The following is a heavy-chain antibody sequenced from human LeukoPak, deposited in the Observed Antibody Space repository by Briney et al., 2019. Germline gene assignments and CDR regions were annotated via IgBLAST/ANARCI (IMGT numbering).Heavy chain of an antibody. J-gene: IGHJ3*02. CDR1: GFTFDDYG. CDR3: ARDPSPGLLWFGEANEDAFDI. Sequence: PGGSLRLSCAASGFTFDDYGMSWVRQAPGKGLEWVSGINWNGGSTGYADSVKGRFTISRDDSKNTLYLQMSSLRAEDTAVYYCARDPSPGLLWFGEANEDAFDIWGQGTMVTVSS. D-gene: IGHD3-10*01. CDR2: INWNGGST. V-gene: IGHV3-20*04.